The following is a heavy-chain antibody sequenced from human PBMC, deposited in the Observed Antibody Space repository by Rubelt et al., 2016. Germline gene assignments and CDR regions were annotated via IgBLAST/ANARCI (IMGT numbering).Heavy chain of an antibody. Sequence: QLQLQESGPGLLKPSETLSLTCTVSGGSISRNRYHWGWIRQHPGKGLEWIGSISSLGGAKYNTSPKSRVTISVDTTRKQVSLKRTCVTAAETAVYYCARGGGYGPFLWGQGTLVTVSS. CDR2: ISSLGGA. V-gene: IGHV4-39*07. D-gene: IGHD4-17*01. CDR1: GGSISRNRYH. CDR3: ARGGGYGPFL. J-gene: IGHJ4*02.